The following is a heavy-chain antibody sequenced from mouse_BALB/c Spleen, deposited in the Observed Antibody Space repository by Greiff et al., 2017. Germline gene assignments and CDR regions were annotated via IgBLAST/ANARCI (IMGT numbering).Heavy chain of an antibody. Sequence: VHLVESGPGLVAPSQSLSITCTVSGFSLTSYGVHWVRQPPGKGLEWLGVIWAGGSTNYNSALMSRLSISKDNSKSQVFLKMNSLQTDDTAMYYCARAYVSSYGYFDVWGAGTTVTVSS. CDR1: GFSLTSYG. CDR2: IWAGGST. J-gene: IGHJ1*01. V-gene: IGHV2-9*02. D-gene: IGHD1-1*01. CDR3: ARAYVSSYGYFDV.